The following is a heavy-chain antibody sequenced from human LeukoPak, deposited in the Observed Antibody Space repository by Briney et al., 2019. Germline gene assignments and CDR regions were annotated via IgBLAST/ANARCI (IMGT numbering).Heavy chain of an antibody. Sequence: SETLSLTCTVSGGSISSYYWSWIRQPPGKGLEWIGYIYYSGSTNYNPSLKSRVTISVDKSKNQFSLKLSSVTAADTAVYYCARDPLDDYGDSELGYWGQGTLVTVSS. D-gene: IGHD4-17*01. V-gene: IGHV4-59*12. J-gene: IGHJ4*02. CDR1: GGSISSYY. CDR3: ARDPLDDYGDSELGY. CDR2: IYYSGST.